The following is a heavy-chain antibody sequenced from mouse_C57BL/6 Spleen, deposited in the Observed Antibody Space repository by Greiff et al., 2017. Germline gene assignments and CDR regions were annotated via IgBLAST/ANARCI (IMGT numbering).Heavy chain of an antibody. Sequence: EVKVVESGGDLVKPGGSLKLSCAASGFTFSSYGMSWVRQTPDKRLEWVATISSGGSYTYYPDSVKGRFTISRDNAKNTLYLQMSSLKSEDTAMYYCARQGDGYDGDGAMDYWGQGTSVTVSS. D-gene: IGHD2-2*01. V-gene: IGHV5-6*01. CDR1: GFTFSSYG. CDR2: ISSGGSYT. J-gene: IGHJ4*01. CDR3: ARQGDGYDGDGAMDY.